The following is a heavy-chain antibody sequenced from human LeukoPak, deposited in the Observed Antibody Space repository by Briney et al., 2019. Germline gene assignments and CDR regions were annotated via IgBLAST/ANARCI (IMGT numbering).Heavy chain of an antibody. V-gene: IGHV4-59*01. CDR1: GGSISSYY. CDR2: IYYSGST. CDR3: AGSYSDYDLACFDP. D-gene: IGHD5-12*01. J-gene: IGHJ5*02. Sequence: PSETLSLTRTVSGGSISSYYWRWIRQPPGKGLEWIGYIYYSGSTNYNPSLKSRVAISVDTSKNQFSLKLSSMTAADTAVYYSAGSYSDYDLACFDPWGQGTLVTVSS.